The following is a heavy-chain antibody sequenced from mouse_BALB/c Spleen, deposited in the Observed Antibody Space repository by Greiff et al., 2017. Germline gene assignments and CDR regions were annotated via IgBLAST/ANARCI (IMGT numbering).Heavy chain of an antibody. D-gene: IGHD1-1*01. CDR2: ISTYYGDA. V-gene: IGHV1-67*01. CDR3: ARRGYYGSSGYFDV. CDR1: GYTFTDYA. J-gene: IGHJ1*01. Sequence: VQLQQSGAELVRPGVSVKISCKGSGYTFTDYAMHWVKQSHAKSLEWIGVISTYYGDASYNQKFKDKATLTVDKSSSTAYMQLSSPTSEDSAVYYCARRGYYGSSGYFDVWGAGTTVTVSS.